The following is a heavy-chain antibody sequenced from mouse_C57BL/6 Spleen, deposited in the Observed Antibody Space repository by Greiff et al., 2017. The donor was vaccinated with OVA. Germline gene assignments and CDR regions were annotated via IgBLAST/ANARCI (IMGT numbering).Heavy chain of an antibody. CDR3: AREDYYGSSLDY. Sequence: EVMLVESGGGLVKPGGSLKLSCAASGFTFSSYAMSWVRQTPEKRLEWVATISDGGGYTYYPDNVKGRFTISRDNAKNNLYLQMSHLKSEDTAMYYCAREDYYGSSLDYWGQGTTLTVSS. CDR1: GFTFSSYA. D-gene: IGHD1-1*01. CDR2: ISDGGGYT. J-gene: IGHJ2*01. V-gene: IGHV5-4*01.